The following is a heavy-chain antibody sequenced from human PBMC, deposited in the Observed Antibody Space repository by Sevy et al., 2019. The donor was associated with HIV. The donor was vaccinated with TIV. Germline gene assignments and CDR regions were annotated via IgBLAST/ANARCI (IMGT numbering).Heavy chain of an antibody. J-gene: IGHJ5*02. D-gene: IGHD3-22*01. V-gene: IGHV3-74*01. CDR2: INSDGSST. CDR1: GFSFSNYW. CDR3: ARVDAYYDKGFDP. Sequence: GGSLRLSCVATGFSFSNYWMHWVRQAPGKGLVWVSRINSDGSSTSYADSVKGRFTISRDNAQNTLFLQMNSLRAEDTAVYYCARVDAYYDKGFDPWGQGTLVTVSS.